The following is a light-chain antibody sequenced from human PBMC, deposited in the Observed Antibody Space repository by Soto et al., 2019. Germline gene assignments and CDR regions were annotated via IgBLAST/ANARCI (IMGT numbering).Light chain of an antibody. Sequence: DIQLTQSPSFLSASVGDRVIITCRASQGISSYLAWYQQKPGKAPNLLIYAASTLQSGVPSRFSGSGSETELTLTISSLQPEDFATYYCQQLNSYPLTFGGGTKVEIK. V-gene: IGKV1-9*01. CDR2: AAS. CDR3: QQLNSYPLT. J-gene: IGKJ4*01. CDR1: QGISSY.